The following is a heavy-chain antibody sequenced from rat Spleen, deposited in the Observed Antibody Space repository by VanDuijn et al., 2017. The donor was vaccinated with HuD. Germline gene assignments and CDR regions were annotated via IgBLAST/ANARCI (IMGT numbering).Heavy chain of an antibody. D-gene: IGHD4-3*01. CDR3: ARHFGLYYFDY. CDR1: GFSFRDYY. J-gene: IGHJ2*01. V-gene: IGHV5-25*01. Sequence: EVQLVESDGGLVQPGRSMKLSCAASGFSFRDYYMAWVRQTPTKGLEWVASISLGGGNTYYRDSVKGRFTISRDNAKSSLYLQMNSLRSEDMATYYCARHFGLYYFDYWGQGVMVTVSS. CDR2: ISLGGGNT.